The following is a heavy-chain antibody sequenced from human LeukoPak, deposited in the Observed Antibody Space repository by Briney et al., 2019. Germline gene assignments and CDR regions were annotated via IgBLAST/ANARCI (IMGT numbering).Heavy chain of an antibody. V-gene: IGHV3-21*01. Sequence: GGSLRLSCAASGFMFSTNQMNWVRQAPGKGLEWVASISTSSNYRYYADSVQGRFTISRDNAEKSLYLQMNSLRAEDTAVYYCARGKTTVTTWFDPWGQGTLVTVSS. D-gene: IGHD4-17*01. CDR3: ARGKTTVTTWFDP. CDR1: GFMFSTNQ. CDR2: ISTSSNYR. J-gene: IGHJ5*02.